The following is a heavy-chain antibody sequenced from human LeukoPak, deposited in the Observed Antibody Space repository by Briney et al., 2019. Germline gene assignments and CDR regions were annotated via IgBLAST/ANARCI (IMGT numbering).Heavy chain of an antibody. J-gene: IGHJ5*02. CDR3: SREDPPGYSNA. Sequence: SQTLSLTCVISGDRLSSSRSSWNWIRQSPSRGLEWLGRTYFRSKWYHNYAVSVESRITINPDTSKNQFSLHLTFVTPEDTAMYYCSREDPPGYSNAWGQGTLVTVSS. V-gene: IGHV6-1*01. D-gene: IGHD4-11*01. CDR1: GDRLSSSRSS. CDR2: TYFRSKWYH.